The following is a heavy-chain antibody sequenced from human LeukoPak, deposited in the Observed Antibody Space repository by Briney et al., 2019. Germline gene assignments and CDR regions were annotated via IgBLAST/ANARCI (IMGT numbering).Heavy chain of an antibody. V-gene: IGHV1-46*01. CDR2: INPSGGST. D-gene: IGHD1-26*01. Sequence: ASVKVSCKASGYTFTSYYMHWVRQAPGQGLEWMGIINPSGGSTSYAQKFQGRVTMTRDTSTSTVYMELSSLRSEDTAVYYCARDLYSGSYETNWFDPWGQGTLSPSPQ. J-gene: IGHJ5*02. CDR3: ARDLYSGSYETNWFDP. CDR1: GYTFTSYY.